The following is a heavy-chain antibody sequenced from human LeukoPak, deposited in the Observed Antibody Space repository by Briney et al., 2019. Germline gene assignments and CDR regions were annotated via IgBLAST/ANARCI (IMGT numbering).Heavy chain of an antibody. Sequence: GGSLRLSCAASGFTFSDFSVNWVRQAPGKGLEWLSFIRGSGGTIYYAASVKGRFTISRDNAKNSLYLQMNSLRAEDTAVYYCVRDSFDSTGQYYFDYWGLGTLVTVSS. CDR3: VRDSFDSTGQYYFDY. V-gene: IGHV3-48*04. CDR1: GFTFSDFS. CDR2: IRGSGGTI. J-gene: IGHJ4*02. D-gene: IGHD3-22*01.